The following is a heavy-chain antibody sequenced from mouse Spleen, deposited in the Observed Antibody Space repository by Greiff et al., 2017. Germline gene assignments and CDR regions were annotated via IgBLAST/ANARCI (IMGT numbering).Heavy chain of an antibody. Sequence: EVQLVESGGGLVQPGGSRKLSCAASGFTFSSFGMHWVRQAPEKGLEWVAYISSGSSTIYYADTVKGRFTISRDNPKNTLFLQMTSLRSEDTAMYYCARSGELTGTAWFAYWGQGTLVTVSA. CDR2: ISSGSSTI. J-gene: IGHJ3*01. CDR3: ARSGELTGTAWFAY. D-gene: IGHD4-1*01. V-gene: IGHV5-17*02. CDR1: GFTFSSFG.